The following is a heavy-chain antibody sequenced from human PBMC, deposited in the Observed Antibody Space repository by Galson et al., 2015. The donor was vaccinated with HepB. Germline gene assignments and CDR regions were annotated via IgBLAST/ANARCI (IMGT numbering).Heavy chain of an antibody. D-gene: IGHD3-22*01. CDR1: GFTFSSYA. Sequence: SLRLSCAASGFTFSSYAMSWVRQAPGKGLEWVSAISGSGGSTYYADSVKGRFTISRDNSQNTLYLQMNSLRAEDTAVYYCAKTGGYYYDSSGLDYWGQGTLVTVSS. CDR3: AKTGGYYYDSSGLDY. CDR2: ISGSGGST. J-gene: IGHJ4*02. V-gene: IGHV3-23*01.